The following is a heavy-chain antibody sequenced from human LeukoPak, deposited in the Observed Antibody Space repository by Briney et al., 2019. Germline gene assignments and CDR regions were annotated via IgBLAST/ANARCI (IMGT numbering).Heavy chain of an antibody. D-gene: IGHD6-13*01. Sequence: SLRLSCAASGFTFDDYAMHWVRQAPGKGLEWVSGISWNSGSIGYADSVKGRFTISRDNAKNSLYLQMNSLRAEDTALYYCAKDMSRQQLVLFDYWGQGTLVTVSS. J-gene: IGHJ4*02. CDR3: AKDMSRQQLVLFDY. CDR2: ISWNSGSI. V-gene: IGHV3-9*01. CDR1: GFTFDDYA.